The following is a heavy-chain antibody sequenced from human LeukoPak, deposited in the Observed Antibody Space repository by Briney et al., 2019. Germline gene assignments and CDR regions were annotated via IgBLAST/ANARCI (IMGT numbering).Heavy chain of an antibody. CDR2: ISYDGSNK. CDR1: GFTFSSYA. Sequence: GGSLRLSCAASGFTFSSYAMHWVRQAPGKGLEWVAVISYDGSNKYYADSVKGRFTISRDNSKNTLYLQMNSLRAEDTAVYYCAKDSARGLKLVHFDYWGQGTLVTVSS. D-gene: IGHD6-6*01. V-gene: IGHV3-30-3*01. CDR3: AKDSARGLKLVHFDY. J-gene: IGHJ4*02.